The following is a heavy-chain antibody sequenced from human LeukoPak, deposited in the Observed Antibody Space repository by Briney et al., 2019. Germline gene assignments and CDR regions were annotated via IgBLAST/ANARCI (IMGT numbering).Heavy chain of an antibody. J-gene: IGHJ4*02. Sequence: PSETLSLTCTVSGGSMSSYYWSWIRQPPGKGLEWIGYIYYSGSTNYNPSLKSRVTISVDTSKNQFSLNLSSVTAADTAVYYCASSGYYYDSLDYWGQGTLVTVSS. V-gene: IGHV4-59*08. CDR1: GGSMSSYY. CDR2: IYYSGST. CDR3: ASSGYYYDSLDY. D-gene: IGHD3-22*01.